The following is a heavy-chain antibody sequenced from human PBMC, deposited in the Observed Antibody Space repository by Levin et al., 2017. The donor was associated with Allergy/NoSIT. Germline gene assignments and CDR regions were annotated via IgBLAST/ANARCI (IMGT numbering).Heavy chain of an antibody. D-gene: IGHD6-13*01. Sequence: ASVKVSCKASGYTFTSYDINWVRQATGQGLEWMGWMNPNSGNTGYAQKFQGRVTMTRNTSISTAYMELSSLRSEDTAVYYCARGRLARQQLALLGNYYGMDVWGQGTTVTVSS. V-gene: IGHV1-8*01. CDR3: ARGRLARQQLALLGNYYGMDV. J-gene: IGHJ6*02. CDR2: MNPNSGNT. CDR1: GYTFTSYD.